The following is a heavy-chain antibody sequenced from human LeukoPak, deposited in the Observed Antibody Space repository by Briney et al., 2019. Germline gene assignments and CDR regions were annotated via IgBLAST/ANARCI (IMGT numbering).Heavy chain of an antibody. D-gene: IGHD3-10*01. J-gene: IGHJ4*02. V-gene: IGHV3-23*01. Sequence: GGSLRLSCAASGFTFISYAMSWVRQAPGKGLEWVSAISGSGGSTYYADSVKGRFTISRDNSKNTLYLQMNSLRAEDTAVYYCAKANQLGVRGAVIDYWGQGTLVTVSS. CDR2: ISGSGGST. CDR3: AKANQLGVRGAVIDY. CDR1: GFTFISYA.